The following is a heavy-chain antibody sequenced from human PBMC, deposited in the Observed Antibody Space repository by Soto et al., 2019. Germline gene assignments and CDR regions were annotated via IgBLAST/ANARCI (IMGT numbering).Heavy chain of an antibody. J-gene: IGHJ6*02. CDR2: IYYSGST. CDR1: GGSISSNY. D-gene: IGHD6-13*01. CDR3: ARDPYSSSHGSLRGGYGMDV. V-gene: IGHV4-59*01. Sequence: QVQLQESGPGLVKPSETLSLTCSVSGGSISSNYWSWIRQPPGKGLEWIGYIYYSGSTNYNPSLKGRGTISADTAKNQFSLKLSTVTAADTAVYYCARDPYSSSHGSLRGGYGMDVWGQGTTVTVSS.